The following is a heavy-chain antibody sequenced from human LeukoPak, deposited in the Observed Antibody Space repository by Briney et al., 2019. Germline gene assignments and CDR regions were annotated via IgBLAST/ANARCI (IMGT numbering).Heavy chain of an antibody. Sequence: ASVTVSCTASGDSFSNYGFSWVRQAPGQGLEWMGGIIPMFGAPNYAQRFKGRVTITAGAFTSTVYMELSSLTSDDTAVYYCARDAGGTYRSYYALHVWGQGTTVTVS. CDR2: IIPMFGAP. J-gene: IGHJ6*02. CDR3: ARDAGGTYRSYYALHV. D-gene: IGHD3-16*01. V-gene: IGHV1-69*13. CDR1: GDSFSNYG.